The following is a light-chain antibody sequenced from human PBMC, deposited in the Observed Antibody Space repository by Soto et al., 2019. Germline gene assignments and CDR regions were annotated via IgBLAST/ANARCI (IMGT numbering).Light chain of an antibody. Sequence: DIQLTQSPTSQAASVGDRVTIACRASQTVDDYLNWFQQKPGKAPKLLIYAASSLQSGVSSRFSGSRSGTNSTLPITSLQLENSAPYSGKQGSSTARPSGKGTKGKIK. J-gene: IGKJ1*01. CDR3: KQGSSTARP. V-gene: IGKV1-39*01. CDR2: AAS. CDR1: QTVDDY.